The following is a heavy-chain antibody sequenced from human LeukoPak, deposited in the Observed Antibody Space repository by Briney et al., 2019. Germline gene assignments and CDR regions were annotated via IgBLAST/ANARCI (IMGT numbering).Heavy chain of an antibody. D-gene: IGHD3-3*01. CDR3: AGYYDFWSGLDY. V-gene: IGHV3-7*01. Sequence: GGSLRLSCAASGFTFSSYRMSWVRQAPGKGLEWVANIKQDGSEKYYVDTVKGRFTTSRDNAKNSLYLQMNSLRAEDTAVYYCAGYYDFWSGLDYWGQGTLVTVSS. J-gene: IGHJ4*02. CDR2: IKQDGSEK. CDR1: GFTFSSYR.